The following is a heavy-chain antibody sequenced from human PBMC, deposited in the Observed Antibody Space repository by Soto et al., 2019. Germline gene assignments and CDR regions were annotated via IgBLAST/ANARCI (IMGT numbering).Heavy chain of an antibody. V-gene: IGHV3-30*18. J-gene: IGHJ4*02. CDR1: GFTFSNYG. Sequence: QVQLVESGGGVVQPGRSLRLSCAASGFTFSNYGMQWVRQAPGKGLEWVAVISYDGSKKYYADSVKGRFTISRDNSKNTLYLRMRSLRPEDTAVYYCAKDPGPQEWEPNYFDYWGQGTLVTVSS. D-gene: IGHD1-26*01. CDR3: AKDPGPQEWEPNYFDY. CDR2: ISYDGSKK.